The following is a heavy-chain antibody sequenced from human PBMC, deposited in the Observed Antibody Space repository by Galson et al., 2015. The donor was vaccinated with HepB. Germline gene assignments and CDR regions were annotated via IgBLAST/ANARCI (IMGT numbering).Heavy chain of an antibody. CDR3: AKDLYSGSYLYYFDY. Sequence: SLRLSCAASGFTFSSYAMSWVRQAPGKGLEWVSAISGGGGSTYYADSVKGRFTISRDNSKNTLYLQMNSLRAEDTAVYYCAKDLYSGSYLYYFDYWGQGTLVTVS. J-gene: IGHJ4*02. D-gene: IGHD1-26*01. V-gene: IGHV3-23*01. CDR2: ISGGGGST. CDR1: GFTFSSYA.